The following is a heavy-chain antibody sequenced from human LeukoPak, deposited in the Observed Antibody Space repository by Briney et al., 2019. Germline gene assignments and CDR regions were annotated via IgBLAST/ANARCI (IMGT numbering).Heavy chain of an antibody. CDR1: GGSFSSYY. D-gene: IGHD5-18*01. CDR3: ARLYSYGYPYYYYMDV. J-gene: IGHJ6*03. V-gene: IGHV4-39*01. CDR2: IYYSGST. Sequence: SETLSLTCAVYGGSFSSYYWGWIRQPPGKGLEWIGSIYYSGSTYYNPSLKSRVTISVDTSKNQFSLKLSSVTAADTAVYYCARLYSYGYPYYYYMDVWGKGTTVTVSS.